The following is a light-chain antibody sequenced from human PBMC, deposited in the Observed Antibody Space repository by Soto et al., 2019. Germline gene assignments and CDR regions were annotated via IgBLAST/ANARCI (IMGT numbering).Light chain of an antibody. Sequence: EIVLTQSPGTLSLSPGQRATLSCVASRSLDSGQLAWYQQKVGRAPRLLIHDAFIRATGIPDRFSGSGSGTDFTLTIARLEPEDFAVYYCQQYGGSPRTFGQGTRLEIK. CDR2: DAF. J-gene: IGKJ5*01. CDR1: RSLDSGQ. V-gene: IGKV3-20*01. CDR3: QQYGGSPRT.